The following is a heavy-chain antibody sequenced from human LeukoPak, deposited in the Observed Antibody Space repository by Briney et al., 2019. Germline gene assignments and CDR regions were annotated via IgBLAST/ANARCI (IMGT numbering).Heavy chain of an antibody. CDR1: GFTFSSYG. Sequence: PGRSLRLSCAASGFTFSSYGMHWVRQAPGKGLEGVAVIWYDGSNKYCADSVKGRFTISRDNSKNTLYLQMNSLRAEDTAAYYCARDGSDSSGYWGYYYGMDVWGQGTTVTVSS. D-gene: IGHD3-22*01. J-gene: IGHJ6*02. V-gene: IGHV3-33*01. CDR2: IWYDGSNK. CDR3: ARDGSDSSGYWGYYYGMDV.